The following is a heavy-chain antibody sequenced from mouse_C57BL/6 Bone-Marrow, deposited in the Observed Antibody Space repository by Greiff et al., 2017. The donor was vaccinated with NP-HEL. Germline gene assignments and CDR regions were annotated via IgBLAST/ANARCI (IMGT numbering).Heavy chain of an antibody. CDR2: IDPSDSYT. J-gene: IGHJ1*03. CDR1: GYTFTSYW. V-gene: IGHV1-69*01. CDR3: ARCSWAWYFDV. Sequence: QVQLKQPGAELVMPGASVKLSCKASGYTFTSYWMHWVKQRPGQGLEWIGEIDPSDSYTNYNQKFKGKSTLTVDKSSSTAYMQLSSLTSEDSAVYYCARCSWAWYFDVWGTGTTVTVSS.